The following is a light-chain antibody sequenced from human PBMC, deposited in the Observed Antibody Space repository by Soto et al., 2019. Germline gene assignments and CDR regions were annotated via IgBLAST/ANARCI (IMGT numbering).Light chain of an antibody. Sequence: DIQMTQSPSTLSASVGDRVTLACRASQSISSWLAWYQQKPGKAPKLLIYDASSLESGVPSRFSGSGAGTEFTLTISSLQPDDFATYYCQQYKSYSRTFGQGTKVDIK. CDR2: DAS. V-gene: IGKV1-5*01. CDR1: QSISSW. J-gene: IGKJ1*01. CDR3: QQYKSYSRT.